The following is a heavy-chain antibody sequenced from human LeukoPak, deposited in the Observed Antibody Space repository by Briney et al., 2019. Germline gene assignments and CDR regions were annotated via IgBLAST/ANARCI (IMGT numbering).Heavy chain of an antibody. CDR3: AKSPSNNFYYFDY. CDR2: VSATGGRA. J-gene: IGHJ4*02. V-gene: IGHV3-23*01. Sequence: QPGASLRLSCAASGFTFSSYAIHWVRQAPGKGLEWVSTVSATGGRAYYADSVKGRLTISRDNSKNTLYLQMNSLRAEDTAVYYCAKSPSNNFYYFDYWGQGILVTVSS. D-gene: IGHD2/OR15-2a*01. CDR1: GFTFSSYA.